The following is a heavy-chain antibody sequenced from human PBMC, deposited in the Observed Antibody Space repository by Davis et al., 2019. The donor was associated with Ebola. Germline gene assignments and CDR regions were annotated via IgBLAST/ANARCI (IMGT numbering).Heavy chain of an antibody. CDR1: GFTFSSYG. CDR2: IWYDGSNK. Sequence: GGSLRLSCAASGFTFSSYGMHWVRQAPGKGLEWVAVIWYDGSNKYYADSVKGRFTISRDNAKNSLYLQMNSLRAEDTAVYYCARFGWYYYYYGMDVWGQGTTVTVSS. V-gene: IGHV3-33*01. D-gene: IGHD3-10*01. CDR3: ARFGWYYYYYGMDV. J-gene: IGHJ6*02.